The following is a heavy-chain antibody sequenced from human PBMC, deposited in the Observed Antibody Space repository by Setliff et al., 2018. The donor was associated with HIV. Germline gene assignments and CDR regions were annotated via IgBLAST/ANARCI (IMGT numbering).Heavy chain of an antibody. D-gene: IGHD3-9*01. CDR1: GYSVSSGYY. J-gene: IGHJ5*02. CDR2: FYHSGST. CDR3: ARDGSHYDILTGYYIIGWFDP. Sequence: SETLSLTCAVSGYSVSSGYYWGWIRQPPGKGLEWIGSFYHSGSTNYNPSLKSRVTISVDTSKNQFSLKLSSVTAADTAVYYCARDGSHYDILTGYYIIGWFDPWGQGTLVTVSS. V-gene: IGHV4-38-2*02.